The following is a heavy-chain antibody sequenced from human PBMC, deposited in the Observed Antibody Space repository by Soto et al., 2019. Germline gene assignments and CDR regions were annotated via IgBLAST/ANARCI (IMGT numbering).Heavy chain of an antibody. J-gene: IGHJ4*02. V-gene: IGHV4-39*01. CDR2: LSYTGSP. Sequence: PSETLSLTCTVSGGSISSTNYYWAWVRQPPGKGLEWIGSLSYTGSPSYNPSLKNRVTISVDTSKNRLSLRLDSVSAADSASYYCARARFCTSTSCYHYFDFWGQGTLVAVSS. CDR1: GGSISSTNYY. CDR3: ARARFCTSTSCYHYFDF. D-gene: IGHD2-2*01.